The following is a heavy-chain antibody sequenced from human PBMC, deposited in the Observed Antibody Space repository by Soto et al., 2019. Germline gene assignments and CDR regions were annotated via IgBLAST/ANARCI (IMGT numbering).Heavy chain of an antibody. J-gene: IGHJ4*02. V-gene: IGHV4-59*11. CDR3: ARATWYSEY. Sequence: QVQLQESGPGLVKPSETLSLTCTVSGGSISNHYCSWIRQPPGKGLEWIGYIYYNGNTNYNPSLKSRVTMSVDTSTNQISLRLSSVTAADTAVYYCARATWYSEYWGQGTLVTVSS. CDR1: GGSISNHY. CDR2: IYYNGNT. D-gene: IGHD2-21*02.